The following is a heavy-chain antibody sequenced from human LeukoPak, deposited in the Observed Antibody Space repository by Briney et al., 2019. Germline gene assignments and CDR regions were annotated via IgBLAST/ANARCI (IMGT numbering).Heavy chain of an antibody. CDR2: IYYSGST. J-gene: IGHJ3*02. CDR1: GGSISSYY. CDR3: ATSIRGPEVAGGPPRGDAFDI. Sequence: SETLSLTCTVSGGSISSYYWSWIRQPPGKGLEWIGYIYYSGSTNYNPSLKSRVTISVDTSKNQFSLKLSSVTAADTAVYYCATSIRGPEVAGGPPRGDAFDIWGQGTMVTVSS. D-gene: IGHD1-14*01. V-gene: IGHV4-59*01.